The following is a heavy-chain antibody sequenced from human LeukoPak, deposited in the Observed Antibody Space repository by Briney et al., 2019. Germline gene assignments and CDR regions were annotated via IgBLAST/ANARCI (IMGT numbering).Heavy chain of an antibody. V-gene: IGHV3-73*01. CDR1: GFTFSASS. J-gene: IGHJ4*02. Sequence: GGSLRLSCAASGFTFSASSIHWVRQASGKGLEWVGRIRSKANNYATAYAASVKGGFRISRDDLKNTGYLQMTSLKTEDTAVYYCSRDPWFSWEGGQGTLVTVSS. CDR3: SRDPWFSWE. CDR2: IRSKANNYAT. D-gene: IGHD1-26*01.